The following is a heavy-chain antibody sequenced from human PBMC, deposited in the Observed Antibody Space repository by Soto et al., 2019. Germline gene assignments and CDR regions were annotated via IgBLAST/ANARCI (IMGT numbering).Heavy chain of an antibody. CDR2: INSVGST. Sequence: GGSLRLSCAASGFTVSSNYMSWVRLAPGKGLEWVAVINSVGSTYYADSVKGRFTISRNNSKNTLYLQMNSLRAEDTAVYYCARDPLWGTAMVLWYFDLWGRGTLVTVS. V-gene: IGHV3-53*04. J-gene: IGHJ2*01. CDR3: ARDPLWGTAMVLWYFDL. D-gene: IGHD5-18*01. CDR1: GFTVSSNY.